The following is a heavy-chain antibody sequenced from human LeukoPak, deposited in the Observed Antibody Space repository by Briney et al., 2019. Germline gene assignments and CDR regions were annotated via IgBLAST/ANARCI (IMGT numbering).Heavy chain of an antibody. Sequence: ASVKVSCKASGYTFTSYGISWVRQAPGQGLEWMGWISAYNGNTNYAQKLQGRVTMTTDTSTSTAYMELRSLRSDDTAVYYCARGPFREGYFDWSQSRIWFDPWGQGTLVTVSS. CDR3: ARGPFREGYFDWSQSRIWFDP. V-gene: IGHV1-18*01. CDR2: ISAYNGNT. J-gene: IGHJ5*02. D-gene: IGHD3-9*01. CDR1: GYTFTSYG.